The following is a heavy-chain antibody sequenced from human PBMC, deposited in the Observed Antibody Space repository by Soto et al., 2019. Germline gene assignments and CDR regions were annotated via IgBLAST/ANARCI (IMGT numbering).Heavy chain of an antibody. Sequence: GGSLRLSCAASGFTFSNAWINWVRQAPGKGLEWVGRIKSKTNGGTTDYAAPVKGRFAISRDDSNNMVYLQMNSLKIEDTAVYYCTTNPYSTMIVFGFDDWGKETLFTVPS. CDR2: IKSKTNGGTT. CDR3: TTNPYSTMIVFGFDD. V-gene: IGHV3-15*07. CDR1: GFTFSNAW. J-gene: IGHJ4*02. D-gene: IGHD3-22*01.